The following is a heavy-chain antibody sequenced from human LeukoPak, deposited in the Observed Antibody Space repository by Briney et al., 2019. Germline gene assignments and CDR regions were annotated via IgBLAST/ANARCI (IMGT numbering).Heavy chain of an antibody. D-gene: IGHD2-15*01. V-gene: IGHV3-30*04. Sequence: GRSLRLSCAAPGFTFSSYAMHWVRQAPGKGLEWVAVISYDGSNKYYADSVKGRFTISRDNSKNTLYLQMDSLRAEDTAVYYCARDLAAASIKGTGYYYYYGMDVWGQGATVTVSS. CDR3: ARDLAAASIKGTGYYYYYGMDV. J-gene: IGHJ6*02. CDR1: GFTFSSYA. CDR2: ISYDGSNK.